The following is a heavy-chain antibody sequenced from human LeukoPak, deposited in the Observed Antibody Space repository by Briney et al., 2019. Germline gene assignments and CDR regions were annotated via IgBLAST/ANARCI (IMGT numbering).Heavy chain of an antibody. Sequence: GGSLRLSCAASGLTFDHYVMHWDRQAPGKGLEWVSLISGDGGSTYYADSVKGRLTISRDNSKNSLYLQMNSLTTEDTALYFCAKGTTMYAFDIWGQGTMVTVSS. CDR1: GLTFDHYV. D-gene: IGHD1-1*01. V-gene: IGHV3-43*02. CDR2: ISGDGGST. CDR3: AKGTTMYAFDI. J-gene: IGHJ3*02.